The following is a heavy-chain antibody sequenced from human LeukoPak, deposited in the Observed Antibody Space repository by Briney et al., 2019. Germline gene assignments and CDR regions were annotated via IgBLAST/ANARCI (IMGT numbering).Heavy chain of an antibody. Sequence: ASVKVSCKASGGTFSRNDISWVRQAPGQGLEWMGGIMPLFGTAKNAQKFQGRVTITADESTSTAYMELSSLKSEDTAVYYCARNIRFGGNYYFDYWGQGTLVTVSS. CDR1: GGTFSRND. CDR2: IMPLFGTA. D-gene: IGHD3-16*01. V-gene: IGHV1-69*13. J-gene: IGHJ4*02. CDR3: ARNIRFGGNYYFDY.